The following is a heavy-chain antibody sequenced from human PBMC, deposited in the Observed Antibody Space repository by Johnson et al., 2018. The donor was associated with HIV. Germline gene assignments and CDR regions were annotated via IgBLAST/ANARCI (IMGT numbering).Heavy chain of an antibody. CDR1: GFTFRSYA. CDR2: ISYDENNK. D-gene: IGHD1-1*01. CDR3: AREMVTTGFRAVDL. J-gene: IGHJ3*01. V-gene: IGHV3-30*04. Sequence: QVQLVESGGGVVQPGKSLRLSCVASGFTFRSYAMHWVRQAPGKGLEWVTLISYDENNKLYADAVKGRFTISRDNATNTLYLQMTSLRAEDTAVYFCAREMVTTGFRAVDLWGQGTMVTVSS.